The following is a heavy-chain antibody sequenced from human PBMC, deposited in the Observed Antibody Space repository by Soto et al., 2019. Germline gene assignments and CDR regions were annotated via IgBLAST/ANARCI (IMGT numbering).Heavy chain of an antibody. CDR2: ISAYNGNT. CDR3: ARVRYDFWSGLTYYFDY. D-gene: IGHD3-3*01. CDR1: GYTFTSYG. V-gene: IGHV1-18*01. Sequence: GASEKVSCKASGYTFTSYGISWVRQAPGQGLEWMGWISAYNGNTNYAQKLQGRVTMTTDTSTSTAYMELRSLRSDDTAVYYCARVRYDFWSGLTYYFDYWGQGTQVTVSS. J-gene: IGHJ4*02.